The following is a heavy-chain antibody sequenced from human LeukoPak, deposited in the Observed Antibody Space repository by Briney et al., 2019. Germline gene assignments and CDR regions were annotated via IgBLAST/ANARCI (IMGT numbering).Heavy chain of an antibody. D-gene: IGHD2/OR15-2a*01. Sequence: SVKVSCKASGYTFTSYGISWVRQAPGRGLEWMGWISAYNGNINYAQKLQGRVTMTTDTSTSTAYMELRSLRSDDTAVYYCARDTNIVTGLYYFDYWGQGTLVTVSS. CDR1: GYTFTSYG. J-gene: IGHJ4*02. V-gene: IGHV1-18*04. CDR2: ISAYNGNI. CDR3: ARDTNIVTGLYYFDY.